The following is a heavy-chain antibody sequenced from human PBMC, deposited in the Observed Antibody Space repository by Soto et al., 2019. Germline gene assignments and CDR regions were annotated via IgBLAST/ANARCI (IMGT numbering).Heavy chain of an antibody. CDR1: GYSISSGYY. D-gene: IGHD3-9*01. V-gene: IGHV4-38-2*01. J-gene: IGHJ4*02. Sequence: SETLSLTCAVSGYSISSGYYWGWIRQPPGKGLEWSGSIYHSGSTYYNPSLKSRGTISVDTSKNQFSLKLSSVTAADTAVYYCARANLYYDILTGYPTYFDYWGQGTLVTVSS. CDR2: IYHSGST. CDR3: ARANLYYDILTGYPTYFDY.